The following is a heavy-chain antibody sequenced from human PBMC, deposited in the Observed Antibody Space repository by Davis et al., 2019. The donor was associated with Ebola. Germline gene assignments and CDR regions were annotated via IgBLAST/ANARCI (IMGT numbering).Heavy chain of an antibody. J-gene: IGHJ6*02. CDR1: GGTFSSYA. Sequence: SVKVSCKASGGTFSSYAISWVRQAPGQGLEWMGGIIPIFGTANYAQKFQGRVTITADESTSTAYMELSSLRSEDTAVYYCAREDIVVVVAATDYYYYGMDVWGQGTTVTVSS. D-gene: IGHD2-15*01. V-gene: IGHV1-69*13. CDR2: IIPIFGTA. CDR3: AREDIVVVVAATDYYYYGMDV.